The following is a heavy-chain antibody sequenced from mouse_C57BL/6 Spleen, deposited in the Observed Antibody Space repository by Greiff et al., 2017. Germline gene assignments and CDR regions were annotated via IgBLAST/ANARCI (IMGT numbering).Heavy chain of an antibody. CDR3: TRDGYYFDD. J-gene: IGHJ2*01. D-gene: IGHD2-3*01. CDR1: GYTFTDYE. Sequence: VKVVESGAELVRPGASVTLSCKASGYTFTDYEMHWVKQTPVHGLEWIGAIDPETGGTAYNQKFKGKAILTADKSSSTAYMELRSLTSEDSAVYYCTRDGYYFDDWGQGTTLTVSS. V-gene: IGHV1-15*01. CDR2: IDPETGGT.